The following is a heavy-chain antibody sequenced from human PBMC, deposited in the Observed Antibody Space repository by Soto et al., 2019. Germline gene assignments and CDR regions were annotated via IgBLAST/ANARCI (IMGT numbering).Heavy chain of an antibody. V-gene: IGHV1-8*01. CDR2: MKPNRGNT. CDR3: AREAAALGTDY. J-gene: IGHJ4*02. D-gene: IGHD2-2*01. Sequence: QVQLVQSGAEVKKPGASVKFSCKASGYTFTSYDINWVRQATGQGLEWMGWMKPNRGNTGYAQKFQGRVHMTRNTSISTAYMELSSLRSEDTAAYYCAREAAALGTDYWGQGTLVTVSS. CDR1: GYTFTSYD.